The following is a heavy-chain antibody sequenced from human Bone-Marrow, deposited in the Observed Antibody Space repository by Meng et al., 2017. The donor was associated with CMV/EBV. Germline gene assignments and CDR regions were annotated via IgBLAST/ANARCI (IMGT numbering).Heavy chain of an antibody. Sequence: GESLKISCAASGFTFSSYAMSWVRQAPGKGLEWVANIKQDGSEKYYVDSVKGRFTISRDNAKNSLYLQMNSLRAEDTAVYYCARDRWPESDAFDIWGQGTMVTVSS. CDR1: GFTFSSYA. CDR3: ARDRWPESDAFDI. D-gene: IGHD5-24*01. CDR2: IKQDGSEK. V-gene: IGHV3-7*01. J-gene: IGHJ3*02.